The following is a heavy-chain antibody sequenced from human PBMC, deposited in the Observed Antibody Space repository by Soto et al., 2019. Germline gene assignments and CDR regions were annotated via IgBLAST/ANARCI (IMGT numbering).Heavy chain of an antibody. Sequence: SETLSHTCSVSGGCLSKYYWGGIRQRAGKGLEWIVRISTSGKIFATPSLKSRLTVSVDTSKNQFYLRLTSVTAADTAVYYCARGNYDVSSADPLVLDYWGRGILVTVSS. J-gene: IGHJ4*02. CDR2: ISTSGKI. CDR1: GGCLSKYY. V-gene: IGHV4-4*07. CDR3: ARGNYDVSSADPLVLDY. D-gene: IGHD3-3*01.